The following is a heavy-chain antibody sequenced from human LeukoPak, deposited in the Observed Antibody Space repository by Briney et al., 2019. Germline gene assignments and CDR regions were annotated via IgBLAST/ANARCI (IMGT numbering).Heavy chain of an antibody. CDR1: GFTFSRFW. Sequence: GGSLRLSCAASGFTFSRFWMSWVRQAPGKGLEYVANINGDGSEKYYVDSVKGRFTISRDNVRNSLFLQMSSLRVEDTAVYYCARDSNAEKGQQLANWGQGTLVTVST. D-gene: IGHD6-13*01. J-gene: IGHJ4*02. V-gene: IGHV3-7*04. CDR3: ARDSNAEKGQQLAN. CDR2: INGDGSEK.